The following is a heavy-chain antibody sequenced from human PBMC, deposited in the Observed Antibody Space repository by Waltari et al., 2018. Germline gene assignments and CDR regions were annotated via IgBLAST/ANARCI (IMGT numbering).Heavy chain of an antibody. D-gene: IGHD2-15*01. CDR1: GGSIRSSSYY. CDR3: ATSRVFVATFDY. Sequence: QLQLQESGPGLVKPSETLSLTCTVSGGSIRSSSYYWGWIRQPPGKGLEWIGSIYYSGSTYYNPSLKSRVAISVDTSKNQFSLKLSSVTAADTAVYYCATSRVFVATFDYWGQGTLVTVSS. J-gene: IGHJ4*02. CDR2: IYYSGST. V-gene: IGHV4-39*01.